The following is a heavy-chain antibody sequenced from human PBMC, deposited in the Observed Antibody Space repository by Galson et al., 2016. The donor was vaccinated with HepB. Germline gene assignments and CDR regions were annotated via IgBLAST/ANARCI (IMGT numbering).Heavy chain of an antibody. J-gene: IGHJ4*02. CDR2: ISRSTPTI. V-gene: IGHV3-11*04. CDR1: GFTFTDAW. Sequence: SLRLSCAASGFTFTDAWMSWFRQAPGKGLEWVSYISRSTPTIYYADSVKGRFTVSRDSAKNSLYLQMNNLRDEDTAVYYCARDPHALDFWGQGTLVIVSS. CDR3: ARDPHALDF.